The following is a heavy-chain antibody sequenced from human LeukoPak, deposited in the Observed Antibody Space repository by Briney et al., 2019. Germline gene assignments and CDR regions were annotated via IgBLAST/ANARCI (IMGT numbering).Heavy chain of an antibody. J-gene: IGHJ4*02. CDR1: GYSISSGYY. Sequence: PSETLSLTCAVSGYSISSGYYWGWIRQPPGKGLEWIGSIYHSGSTYYNPSLKSRVTISVDTSKNQFSLKLSSVTAADTAVYYCARLAVAGPKVDYWGQGTLVTVPS. CDR3: ARLAVAGPKVDY. D-gene: IGHD6-19*01. CDR2: IYHSGST. V-gene: IGHV4-38-2*01.